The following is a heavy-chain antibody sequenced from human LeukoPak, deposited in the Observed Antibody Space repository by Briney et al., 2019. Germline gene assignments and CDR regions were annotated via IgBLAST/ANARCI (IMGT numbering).Heavy chain of an antibody. CDR3: ARRVVPAAPSLCGMDV. CDR1: GGTFSSYA. CDR2: IIPILGIA. J-gene: IGHJ6*02. Sequence: ASVKVSCKASGGTFSSYAISWVRQAPGQGLEWMGRIIPILGIANYAQKFQGRVTITADKSTSTAYMELSSLRSEDTAVYYCARRVVPAAPSLCGMDVWGQGTTVTVSS. V-gene: IGHV1-69*04. D-gene: IGHD2-2*01.